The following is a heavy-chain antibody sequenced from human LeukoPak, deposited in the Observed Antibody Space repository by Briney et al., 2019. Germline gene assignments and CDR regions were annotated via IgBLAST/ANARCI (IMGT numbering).Heavy chain of an antibody. CDR1: GFTFSDYA. Sequence: GGSLRLSCAASGFTFSDYALHWVRQAPGKGLEWVAIISFDGSNRYYADSVKGRFTISRDNSRETLFLQMNSLRPEDTAMYYCARGLQRLWFGGYDAFNIWGQGTMVTVSS. D-gene: IGHD3-10*01. CDR3: ARGLQRLWFGGYDAFNI. J-gene: IGHJ3*02. CDR2: ISFDGSNR. V-gene: IGHV3-30*14.